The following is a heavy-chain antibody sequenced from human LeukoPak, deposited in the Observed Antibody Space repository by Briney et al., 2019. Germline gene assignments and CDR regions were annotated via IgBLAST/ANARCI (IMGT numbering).Heavy chain of an antibody. V-gene: IGHV5-51*01. CDR1: GYSFTNYW. D-gene: IGHD5-18*01. Sequence: GESLKISCQSSGYSFTNYWIAWVRQMPGKGLEWMGIIYPGDSDTRYSPSFQGQVTISADKSITTAYLQWSSLKASDTAMYYCARREHTYGPGGLDYWGQGTLITVSS. CDR2: IYPGDSDT. J-gene: IGHJ4*02. CDR3: ARREHTYGPGGLDY.